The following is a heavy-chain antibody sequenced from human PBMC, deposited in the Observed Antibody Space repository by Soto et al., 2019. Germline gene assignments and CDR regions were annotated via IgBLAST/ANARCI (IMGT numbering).Heavy chain of an antibody. V-gene: IGHV4-59*01. Sequence: PSETLSLTCTVSGGSISSYYWSWIRQPPGKGLEWIGYIYYSGSTNYNPSLKSRVTISVDTSKNQFSLKLSSVTAADTAVYYCATSRRYCYYMDVWGKGTTVTVSS. CDR3: ATSRRYCYYMDV. CDR2: IYYSGST. CDR1: GGSISSYY. J-gene: IGHJ6*03.